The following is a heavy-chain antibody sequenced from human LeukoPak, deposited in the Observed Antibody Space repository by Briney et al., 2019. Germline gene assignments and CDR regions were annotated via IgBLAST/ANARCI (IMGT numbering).Heavy chain of an antibody. CDR3: AWGRKGGWPPHDAFDI. V-gene: IGHV1-69*06. J-gene: IGHJ3*02. CDR1: GYTFASYG. Sequence: SVKVSCKASGYTFASYGISWVRQAPGQGLEWMGGIIPIFGTANYAQKFQGRVTITADKSTSTAYMELSSLRSEDTAVYYCAWGRKGGWPPHDAFDIWGQGTMVTASS. D-gene: IGHD6-19*01. CDR2: IIPIFGTA.